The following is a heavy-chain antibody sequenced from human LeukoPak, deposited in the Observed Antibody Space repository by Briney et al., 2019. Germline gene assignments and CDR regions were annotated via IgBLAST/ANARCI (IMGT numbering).Heavy chain of an antibody. CDR2: ISYDGSNK. J-gene: IGHJ4*02. V-gene: IGHV3-30*03. CDR1: GFTFSSYG. D-gene: IGHD3-22*01. CDR3: HSSGYGSTYYFDY. Sequence: GRSLRLSCAASGFTFSSYGMHWVRQAPGKGLEWVAVISYDGSNKYYADSVKGRFTISRDNSKNTLYLQMNSLRAEDTAVYYCHSSGYGSTYYFDYWGQGTLVTVSS.